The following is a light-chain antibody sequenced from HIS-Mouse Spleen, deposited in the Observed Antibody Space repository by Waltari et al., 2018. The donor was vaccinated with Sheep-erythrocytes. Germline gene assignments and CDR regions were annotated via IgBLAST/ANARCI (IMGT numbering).Light chain of an antibody. CDR1: SSDVGWYTR. CDR3: CSYAGSSTPWV. CDR2: EGS. J-gene: IGLJ3*02. Sequence: QSALTQPASVSGSPGQSITISCTGTSSDVGWYTRLSWYHQHPGKAPKLMIYEGSKRPSGVSNRFSGSKSGNTASLTISGLQAEDEADYYCCSYAGSSTPWVFGGGTKLTVL. V-gene: IGLV2-23*01.